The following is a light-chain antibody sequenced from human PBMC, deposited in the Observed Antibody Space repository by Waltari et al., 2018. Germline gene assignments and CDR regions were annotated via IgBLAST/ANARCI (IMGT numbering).Light chain of an antibody. Sequence: QSALTQPASVSGSPGQSIAVSCTGTSSDVGTSNLVPWYQHHPGKAPKLLIYEASKRPSGVSNRFSGSKSGNTASLTISGLQSEDEADYYCCSFAGRSTWVFGTGTKVTVL. J-gene: IGLJ1*01. CDR3: CSFAGRSTWV. V-gene: IGLV2-23*01. CDR2: EAS. CDR1: SSDVGTSNL.